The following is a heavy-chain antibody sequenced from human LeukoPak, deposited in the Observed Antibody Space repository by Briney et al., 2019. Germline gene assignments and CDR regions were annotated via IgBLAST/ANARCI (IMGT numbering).Heavy chain of an antibody. Sequence: GGSLRLSCSASGFTFNSYPVHWVRQAPGKGLEYVSGISRNGGSTYYADSVKGRFTISRDNSKNTLYLQMSSVRAEDTAVYYCVKESGFMVAPNSAFDIWGQGTMVTVSS. V-gene: IGHV3-64D*06. CDR2: ISRNGGST. CDR1: GFTFNSYP. J-gene: IGHJ3*02. CDR3: VKESGFMVAPNSAFDI. D-gene: IGHD4/OR15-4a*01.